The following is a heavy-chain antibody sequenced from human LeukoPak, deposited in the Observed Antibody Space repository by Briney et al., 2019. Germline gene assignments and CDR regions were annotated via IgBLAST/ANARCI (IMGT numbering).Heavy chain of an antibody. CDR1: GGSISSGGYY. CDR2: IYHSGST. V-gene: IGHV4-30-2*01. D-gene: IGHD3-3*01. Sequence: NPSETLSLTCAVSGGSISSGGYYWSWIRQPPGKGLEWIGYIYHSGSTYYNPSLKSRVTISVDRSKNQFSLKLSSVTAADTAVYYCARGSLENYMDVWGKGATVTVSS. J-gene: IGHJ6*03. CDR3: ARGSLENYMDV.